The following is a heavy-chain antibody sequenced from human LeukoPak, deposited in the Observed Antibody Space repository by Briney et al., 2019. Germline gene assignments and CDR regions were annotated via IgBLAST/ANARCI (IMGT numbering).Heavy chain of an antibody. J-gene: IGHJ3*02. D-gene: IGHD6-13*01. CDR2: ISSSSSYI. V-gene: IGHV3-21*01. CDR3: AREMYSSSYAFDI. Sequence: GGSLRLSCAASGFTFSSYSMNWVRQAPGKGLEWVSSISSSSSYIYYADSVKGRFTISRDNAKNSPYLQMNSLRAEDTAVYYCAREMYSSSYAFDIWGQGTMVTVSS. CDR1: GFTFSSYS.